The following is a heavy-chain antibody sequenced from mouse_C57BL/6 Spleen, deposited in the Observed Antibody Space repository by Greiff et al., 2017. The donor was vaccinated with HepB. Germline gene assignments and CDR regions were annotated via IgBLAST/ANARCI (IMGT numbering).Heavy chain of an antibody. CDR2: ISGGGGNT. J-gene: IGHJ3*01. CDR3: ARHVGSSPSWLDD. V-gene: IGHV5-9*01. CDR1: GFTFSSYT. D-gene: IGHD1-1*01. Sequence: EVKLVESGGGLVKPGGSLKLSCAASGFTFSSYTMSWVRQTPEKRLEWVATISGGGGNTYYPDSVKGRFTISRDNAKNTLYLQMSSLRSEDTALYYCARHVGSSPSWLDDWGQGTLVTVSA.